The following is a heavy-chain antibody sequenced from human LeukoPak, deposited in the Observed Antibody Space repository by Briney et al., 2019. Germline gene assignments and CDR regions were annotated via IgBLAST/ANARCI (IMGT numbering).Heavy chain of an antibody. CDR1: GFTFSSYA. CDR2: ISGSGGST. J-gene: IGHJ4*02. Sequence: GGSLRLSCAASGFTFSSYAMSWVRQAPGKGLEWVSDISGSGGSTYYADSVKGRFTISRDNSKNTLYLQMNSLRAEDTAVYYCANIYYGSGSYRSGFDYWGQGTLVTVSS. CDR3: ANIYYGSGSYRSGFDY. V-gene: IGHV3-23*01. D-gene: IGHD3-10*01.